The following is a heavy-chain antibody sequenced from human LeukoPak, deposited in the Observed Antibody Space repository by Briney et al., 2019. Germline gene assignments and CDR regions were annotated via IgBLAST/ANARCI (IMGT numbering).Heavy chain of an antibody. J-gene: IGHJ4*02. CDR2: IRSSGATI. Sequence: GGSQRLSCTASGFTFSSYEMNWVRQAPGEGLECLSYIRSSGATIYYADSVKGRFTISRDNAKNSLYLQMNSLRAEDTAVYYCARGWSSSWNYYIDYWGQGTLVTVSS. CDR3: ARGWSSSWNYYIDY. V-gene: IGHV3-48*03. D-gene: IGHD6-13*01. CDR1: GFTFSSYE.